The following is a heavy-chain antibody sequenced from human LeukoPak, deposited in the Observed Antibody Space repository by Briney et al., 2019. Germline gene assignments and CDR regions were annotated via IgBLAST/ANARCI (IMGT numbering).Heavy chain of an antibody. Sequence: SQTLSLTCAISGDSVSSNSAAWNWIRQSPSRGLEWLGRTYYRSKWYNDYAVSVKSRITINPDTSNNQFSLQLNSVTPEDTAVYYCAREHYSSSSGYYYYYMDVWGKGTTVTVSS. J-gene: IGHJ6*03. CDR2: TYYRSKWYN. CDR1: GDSVSSNSAA. D-gene: IGHD6-6*01. V-gene: IGHV6-1*01. CDR3: AREHYSSSSGYYYYYMDV.